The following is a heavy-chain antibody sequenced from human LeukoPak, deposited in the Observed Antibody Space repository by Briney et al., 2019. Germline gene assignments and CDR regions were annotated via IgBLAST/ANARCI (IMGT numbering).Heavy chain of an antibody. Sequence: GGSLRLSCAASGFTFSNAWMSWVRQAPGKGLEWVGRIKSKTDGATTDYAAPVKGRFTISRDDSKNTLYLQMNSLKTEDTAVYYCTTSSWYYYMDVWGKGTTVTVSS. CDR1: GFTFSNAW. CDR2: IKSKTDGATT. CDR3: TTSSWYYYMDV. D-gene: IGHD3-10*01. V-gene: IGHV3-15*01. J-gene: IGHJ6*03.